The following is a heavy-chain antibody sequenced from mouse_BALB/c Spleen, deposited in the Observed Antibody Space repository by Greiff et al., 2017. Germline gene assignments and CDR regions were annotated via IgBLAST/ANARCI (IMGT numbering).Heavy chain of an antibody. CDR1: GFSLTSYG. D-gene: IGHD1-1*02. CDR3: ARDRDRGGGAMDY. J-gene: IGHJ4*01. CDR2: IWAGGST. V-gene: IGHV2-9*02. Sequence: QVQLKESGPGLVAPSQSLSITCTVSGFSLTSYGVHWVRQPPGKGLEWLGVIWAGGSTNYNSALMSRLSISKDNSKSQVFLKMNSLQTDDTAMYYCARDRDRGGGAMDYWGQGTSVTVSS.